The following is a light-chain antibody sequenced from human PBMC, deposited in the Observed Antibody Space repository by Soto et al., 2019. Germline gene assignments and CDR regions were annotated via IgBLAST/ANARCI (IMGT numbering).Light chain of an antibody. Sequence: QSVLTQPPSASGTPGQTATISCSGYSSNIGNNAVNWYQQLPGTAPKLLISTDNQRPSGVPDRFSGSKSGTSVFLTISGLQSEDEADYYCVAWDDDLRGPVFGGGTKLTVL. CDR2: TDN. J-gene: IGLJ2*01. CDR1: SSNIGNNA. CDR3: VAWDDDLRGPV. V-gene: IGLV1-44*01.